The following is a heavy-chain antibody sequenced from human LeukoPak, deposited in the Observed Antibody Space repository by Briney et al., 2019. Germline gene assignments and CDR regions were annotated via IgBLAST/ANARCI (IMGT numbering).Heavy chain of an antibody. J-gene: IGHJ4*02. CDR3: ARTALRGNYDSSGYYYGNIDY. V-gene: IGHV1-69*13. CDR2: IIPIFGTA. D-gene: IGHD3-22*01. Sequence: ASVKVSCKXSGGTFSSYAISWVRQAPGQGLEWMGGIIPIFGTANYPQKFQGRVTITPDESMSAAYMELSSLRSEDTAVYYCARTALRGNYDSSGYYYGNIDYWGQGTLVTVSS. CDR1: GGTFSSYA.